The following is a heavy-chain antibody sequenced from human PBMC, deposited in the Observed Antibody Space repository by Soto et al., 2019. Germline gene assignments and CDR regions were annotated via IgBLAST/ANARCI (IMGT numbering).Heavy chain of an antibody. J-gene: IGHJ6*02. V-gene: IGHV4-59*12. CDR1: GASMNSYH. CDR3: AREMTIFGVAPGGGVDV. CDR2: IYQSGRT. D-gene: IGHD3-3*01. Sequence: LSLTCTVSGASMNSYHWSWIRQPPGRGLEWIGSIYQSGRTYYIPSLKSRVTMSLEKSKNQFSLKINSVVAVDTAIYYCAREMTIFGVAPGGGVDVWGQGTTVTVSS.